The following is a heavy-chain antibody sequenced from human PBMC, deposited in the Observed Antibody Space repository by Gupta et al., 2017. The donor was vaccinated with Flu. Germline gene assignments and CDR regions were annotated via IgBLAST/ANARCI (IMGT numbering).Heavy chain of an antibody. CDR3: ARGVWLLRAFDY. J-gene: IGHJ4*02. D-gene: IGHD3-22*01. V-gene: IGHV3-11*05. CDR2: ISSSSSYT. Sequence: QVQLVESGGGLVKPGGSLRLSRAASVFTLSHYSMSWIRQAPGKGLECVSYISSSSSYTNYADSVKGRFTISRDNAKNSLYLQMNSLIAEDTAVYYCARGVWLLRAFDYWGQGTLVTVSS. CDR1: VFTLSHYS.